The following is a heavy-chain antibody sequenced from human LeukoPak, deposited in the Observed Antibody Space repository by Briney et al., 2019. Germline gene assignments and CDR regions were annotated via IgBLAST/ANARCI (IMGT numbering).Heavy chain of an antibody. D-gene: IGHD4/OR15-4a*01. CDR1: GGSISSHY. CDR2: IYYSGST. Sequence: SETLSLTCTVSGGSISSHYWSWIRQPPGKGLEWIGYIYYSGSTNYNPSLKSRVTVSVDTTKNQFSLKLSSVTAADTAVYYCAREVLPSFFDYWGQGTLVTVSS. CDR3: AREVLPSFFDY. V-gene: IGHV4-59*11. J-gene: IGHJ4*02.